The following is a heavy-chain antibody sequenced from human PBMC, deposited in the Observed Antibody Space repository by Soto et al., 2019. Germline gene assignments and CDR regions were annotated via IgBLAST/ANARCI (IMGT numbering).Heavy chain of an antibody. J-gene: IGHJ6*02. CDR2: ISAYNGNT. Sequence: QVQLVQSGAEVKKPGASVKVSCKASGYTFTSYGISWVRQAPGQGLEWMGWISAYNGNTNYAQKLQGRVTMTTDTSTSTAYMELRSLSSDDTAVYYCARESGYYGSGSYSPYYYGMDVWGQGTTVTVSS. V-gene: IGHV1-18*01. D-gene: IGHD3-10*01. CDR1: GYTFTSYG. CDR3: ARESGYYGSGSYSPYYYGMDV.